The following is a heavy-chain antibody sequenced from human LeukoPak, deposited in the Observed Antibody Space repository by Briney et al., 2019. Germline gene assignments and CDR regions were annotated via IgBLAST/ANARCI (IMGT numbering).Heavy chain of an antibody. V-gene: IGHV3-48*03. J-gene: IGHJ6*02. CDR3: AREPNPLYYYGMDV. CDR2: ISSSGSTI. Sequence: PGGSLRLSCAASGFTFSSYEMNWVRQAPGKGLEWVSYISSSGSTIYYADSVKGRFTISRDNAKNSLYLQMNSLRAEDTAVYYCAREPNPLYYYGMDVWGQGTTVTVSS. CDR1: GFTFSSYE.